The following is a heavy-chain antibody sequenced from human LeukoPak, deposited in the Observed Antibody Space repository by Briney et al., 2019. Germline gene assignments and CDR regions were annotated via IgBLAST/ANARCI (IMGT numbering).Heavy chain of an antibody. CDR1: GFTFSDFW. Sequence: TGGSLRLSCAASGFTFSDFWMHWVRQAPGKGLEWVSAISGSGGSTYYADSVKGRFTISRDNSKNTLYLQMNSLRAEDTAVYYCAKMVPGSYYNHYGAFDIWGQGIMVTVSS. CDR2: ISGSGGST. V-gene: IGHV3-23*01. J-gene: IGHJ3*02. D-gene: IGHD3-10*01. CDR3: AKMVPGSYYNHYGAFDI.